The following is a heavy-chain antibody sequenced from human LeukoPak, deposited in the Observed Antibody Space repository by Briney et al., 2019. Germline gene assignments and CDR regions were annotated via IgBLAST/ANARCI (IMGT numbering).Heavy chain of an antibody. D-gene: IGHD6-6*01. CDR2: IIPIFGTA. CDR1: GGTFSSYA. J-gene: IGHJ3*02. CDR3: ARERAEGQLYAFDI. Sequence: SVKVSCEASGGTFSSYAISWVRQAPGQGLEWMGGIIPIFGTANYAQKFQGRVTITTDESTSTAYMELSSLRSEDTAVYYCARERAEGQLYAFDIWGQGTMVTVSS. V-gene: IGHV1-69*05.